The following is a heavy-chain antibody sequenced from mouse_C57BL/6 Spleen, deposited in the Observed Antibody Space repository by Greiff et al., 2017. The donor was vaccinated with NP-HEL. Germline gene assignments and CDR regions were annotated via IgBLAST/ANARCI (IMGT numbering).Heavy chain of an antibody. CDR3: ARWGGDY. D-gene: IGHD1-1*02. CDR1: GYTFTSYW. CDR2: INPSSGYP. J-gene: IGHJ4*01. V-gene: IGHV1-7*01. Sequence: VQLQQSGAELAKPGASVKLSCKASGYTFTSYWMHWVKQRPGQGLEWIGYINPSSGYPKYNQKFKDKATLTEDKSSSTAYMQLSSLTYEDSAVYYCARWGGDYWCQGPSVTVSS.